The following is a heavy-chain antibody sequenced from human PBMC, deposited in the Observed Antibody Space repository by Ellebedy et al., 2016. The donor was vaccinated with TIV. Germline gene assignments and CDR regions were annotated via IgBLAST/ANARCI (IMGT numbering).Heavy chain of an antibody. Sequence: LRLXCTVSGGSISGGGYSWSWIRQPPGKGLEWIGYIHHMGTTYYNPSLQSRVTISGDRSKNQFSLKLTSVNAADTAVYFCARDRYGMDVWGPGTTVTVSS. V-gene: IGHV4-30-2*01. CDR2: IHHMGTT. CDR3: ARDRYGMDV. J-gene: IGHJ6*02. CDR1: GGSISGGGYS.